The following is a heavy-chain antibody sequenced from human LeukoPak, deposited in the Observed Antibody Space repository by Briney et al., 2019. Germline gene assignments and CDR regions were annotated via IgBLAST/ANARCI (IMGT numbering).Heavy chain of an antibody. Sequence: PGGSLRLSCAASGFTFDDYAMHWVRQAPGTGLEWVSLISWDGGSTYYADSVKGRFTISRDNSKNSLYLQMNSLRAEDTALYYCAKDLDSSSSPGGFDYWGQGTLVTVSS. CDR2: ISWDGGST. CDR3: AKDLDSSSSPGGFDY. V-gene: IGHV3-43D*04. J-gene: IGHJ4*02. D-gene: IGHD6-6*01. CDR1: GFTFDDYA.